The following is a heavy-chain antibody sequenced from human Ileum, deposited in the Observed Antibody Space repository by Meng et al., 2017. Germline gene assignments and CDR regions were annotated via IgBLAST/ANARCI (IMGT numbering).Heavy chain of an antibody. J-gene: IGHJ5*02. CDR1: GFTFSSYW. CDR2: VSNDESIT. V-gene: IGHV3-74*01. CDR3: ATDSYTSMPS. Sequence: LVGSGGGLVQPGGSLRLSCAASGFTFSSYWMNWVRQTPGKGLVWVSRVSNDESITSYADSVQGRFTISRDNAKNTLYLQMNSLRLEDTAVYYCATDSYTSMPSWGQGTLVTVSS. D-gene: IGHD5-18*01.